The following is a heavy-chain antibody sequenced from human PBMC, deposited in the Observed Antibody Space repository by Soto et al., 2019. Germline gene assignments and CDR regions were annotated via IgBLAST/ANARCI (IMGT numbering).Heavy chain of an antibody. CDR2: VSAYNGNT. V-gene: IGHV1-18*01. D-gene: IGHD2-2*01. Sequence: GASVKVSCKASGYTFTSYGINWVRQAPGQGLEWMGWVSAYNGNTKYAQKVQGRVTMTTDTSTSTAYMELRSLRSDDTAVYYCARAWYCSSASCYCDCWGQGTLVTVSS. CDR3: ARAWYCSSASCYCDC. CDR1: GYTFTSYG. J-gene: IGHJ4*02.